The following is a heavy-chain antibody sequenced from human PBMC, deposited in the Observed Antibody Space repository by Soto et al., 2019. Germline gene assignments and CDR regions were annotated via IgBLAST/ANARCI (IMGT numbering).Heavy chain of an antibody. CDR1: GFTFSSYG. CDR3: AKSQSSSTSCYDY. V-gene: IGHV3-30*18. J-gene: IGHJ4*02. D-gene: IGHD2-2*01. CDR2: ISYDGSNK. Sequence: GGSLRLSCAASGFTFSSYGMHWVRQAPGKGLEWVAVISYDGSNKYYADSVKGRFTISRDNSKNTLYLQMNSLRAEDTAVYYCAKSQSSSTSCYDYWGQGTLVTVSS.